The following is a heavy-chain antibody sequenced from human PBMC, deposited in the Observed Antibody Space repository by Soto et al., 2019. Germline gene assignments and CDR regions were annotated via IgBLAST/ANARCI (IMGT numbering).Heavy chain of an antibody. Sequence: PGGSLRLSCAASGFTFRSYAMSWVRQVPGKGLEWVSAISRNGDATYYADSVKGRFTISRDNSRNTLYLEMNSLRAEDTATYFCAKGGGYCSGGSCNVSPGSDWGQGTLVTVSS. D-gene: IGHD2-15*01. J-gene: IGHJ4*02. CDR1: GFTFRSYA. CDR2: ISRNGDAT. CDR3: AKGGGYCSGGSCNVSPGSD. V-gene: IGHV3-23*01.